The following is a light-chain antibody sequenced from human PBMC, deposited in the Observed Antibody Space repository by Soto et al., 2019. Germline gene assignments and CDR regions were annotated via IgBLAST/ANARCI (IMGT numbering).Light chain of an antibody. V-gene: IGKV3-11*01. Sequence: EIVRTQSPATLSVSPGERATLSCRASQSFSTNLAWYQQKPGQAPRLLIYDAYNRATGIPPRFSGSGSGTDFTLTISSLEPEDSAVYYCQQRHMWPITFGQGTRLEI. CDR1: QSFSTN. CDR3: QQRHMWPIT. CDR2: DAY. J-gene: IGKJ5*01.